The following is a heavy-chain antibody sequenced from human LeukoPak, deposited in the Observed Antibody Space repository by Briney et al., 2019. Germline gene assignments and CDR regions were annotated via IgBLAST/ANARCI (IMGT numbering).Heavy chain of an antibody. CDR1: GFTFSSYG. V-gene: IGHV3-30*02. Sequence: GGSLRLSCAASGFTFSSYGMHWVRQAPGKGLEWVAFIRYDGSNKYYADSVKGRFTISRDNSENTLYLQMNSLRAEDTAVYYCAKWGGSTNDYWGQGTLVTVSS. CDR2: IRYDGSNK. CDR3: AKWGGSTNDY. J-gene: IGHJ4*02. D-gene: IGHD2-2*01.